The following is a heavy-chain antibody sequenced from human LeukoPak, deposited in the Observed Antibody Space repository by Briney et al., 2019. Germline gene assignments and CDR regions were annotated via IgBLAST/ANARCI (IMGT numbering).Heavy chain of an antibody. D-gene: IGHD2-2*01. CDR3: ARGVTSWPQGPYHFDY. Sequence: PGGSLRLSCAVSGFTFSDYAMHWVRQAPGKGLEWVASIQSNGNEKYSSDSLKGRFTISRDNSKNTLYLQMTTVRPEDTAVFYCARGVTSWPQGPYHFDYWGQGILITVSS. CDR2: IQSNGNEK. J-gene: IGHJ4*02. CDR1: GFTFSDYA. V-gene: IGHV3-30*02.